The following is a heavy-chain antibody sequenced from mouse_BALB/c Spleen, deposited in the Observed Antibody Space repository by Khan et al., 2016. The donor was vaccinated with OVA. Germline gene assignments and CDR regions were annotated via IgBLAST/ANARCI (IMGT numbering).Heavy chain of an antibody. V-gene: IGHV1-7*01. CDR3: ARDRMDY. CDR2: INPCSGYT. Sequence: QVQLQQSGAELAKPGASVKMSCKASGYTFSTYWIHWVNQRPGQGLEWIGYINPCSGYTYYNQTFNDKATLTTATSSSTAYMQLSSLTSDVAAVYYCARDRMDYWCQGTTLTGSS. CDR1: GYTFSTYW. J-gene: IGHJ2*01.